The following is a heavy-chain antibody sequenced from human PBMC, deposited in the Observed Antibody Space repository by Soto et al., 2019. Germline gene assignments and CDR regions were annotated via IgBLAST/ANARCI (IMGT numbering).Heavy chain of an antibody. V-gene: IGHV3-30-3*01. J-gene: IGHJ2*01. D-gene: IGHD4-4*01. CDR2: ISYDGSNK. CDR1: GFTFSSYA. Sequence: QVQLVESGGGVVQPGRSLRLSCAASGFTFSSYAMHGVRQAPGKGLEWGAVISYDGSNKYYADSVKGRFTISRDNSKNTLYLQMNSLRAEDTAVYYCARPLWRDDYNWGYFDLWGRGTLVTVSS. CDR3: ARPLWRDDYNWGYFDL.